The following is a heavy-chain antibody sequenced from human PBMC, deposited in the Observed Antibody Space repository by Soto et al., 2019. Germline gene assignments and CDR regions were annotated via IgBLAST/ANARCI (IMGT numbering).Heavy chain of an antibody. CDR1: GFNFNKYA. J-gene: IGHJ4*02. CDR3: AKADGQQWLLPHLEN. Sequence: EVQLLESGGGLVRPGESLRLSCAASGFNFNKYAMSWVRQAPGEGLEWVSGVSCCGGTASYADSVKGRFTIPRDDAKNTLYLDMNSLRVEDTAEYYCAKADGQQWLLPHLENWGRGTLVTVS. V-gene: IGHV3-23*01. D-gene: IGHD6-19*01. CDR2: VSCCGGTA.